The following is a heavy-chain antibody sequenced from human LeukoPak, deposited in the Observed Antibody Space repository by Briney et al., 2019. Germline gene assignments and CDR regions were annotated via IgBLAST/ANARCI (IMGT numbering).Heavy chain of an antibody. V-gene: IGHV1-2*02. J-gene: IGHJ4*02. CDR3: ARSGSTGYSLDY. D-gene: IGHD3-22*01. CDR2: INPNSGGR. CDR1: GYTFTGHY. Sequence: GASVKVSCKASGYTFTGHYMHWVRQAPGQGLEWMGWINPNSGGRDYAQKFQGRVSMPRDTSTRTAYMELSRLRSDDTAVYFCARSGSTGYSLDYWGQGTLVTVSS.